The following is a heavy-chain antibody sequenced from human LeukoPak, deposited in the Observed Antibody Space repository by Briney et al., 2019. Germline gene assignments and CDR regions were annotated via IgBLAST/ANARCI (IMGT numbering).Heavy chain of an antibody. CDR3: AKELTPGDWFDP. CDR1: GFTFSSYS. CDR2: ISSSSSYI. D-gene: IGHD2-15*01. V-gene: IGHV3-21*04. Sequence: GGSLRLSCAASGFTFSSYSMNWVRQAPGKGLEWVSSISSSSSYIYYADPVKGRFTISRDNAKNSLYLQMNSLRAEDTAVYYCAKELTPGDWFDPWGQGTLVTVSS. J-gene: IGHJ5*02.